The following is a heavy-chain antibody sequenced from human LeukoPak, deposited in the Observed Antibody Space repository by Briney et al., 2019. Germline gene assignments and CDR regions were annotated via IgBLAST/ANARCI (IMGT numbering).Heavy chain of an antibody. CDR1: GGSISSYY. D-gene: IGHD5-18*01. V-gene: IGHV4-4*07. J-gene: IGHJ6*02. Sequence: SETLSLTCTVSGGSISSYYWSWIRQPAGKGLEWIGRIYTSGSTNYNPSLKSRVTMSVDTSKNQVSLKLSPVTGADTAVDYCARAAYSYGYGMDVWGQGTTVTVSS. CDR3: ARAAYSYGYGMDV. CDR2: IYTSGST.